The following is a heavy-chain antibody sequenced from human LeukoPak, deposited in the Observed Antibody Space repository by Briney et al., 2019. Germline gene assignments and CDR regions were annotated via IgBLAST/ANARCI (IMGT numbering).Heavy chain of an antibody. V-gene: IGHV5-51*01. J-gene: IGHJ6*02. D-gene: IGHD5-24*01. Sequence: GESLKISCKGSGYSFTSYWIGWVRQMPGKGLEWMGIIYPGDSDTRYSPSFQGQVTISADKSISTAYLQWSSLKASDTAMYYCARRRDGYNSYYYYGMDVGGQGTTVTVSS. CDR3: ARRRDGYNSYYYYGMDV. CDR1: GYSFTSYW. CDR2: IYPGDSDT.